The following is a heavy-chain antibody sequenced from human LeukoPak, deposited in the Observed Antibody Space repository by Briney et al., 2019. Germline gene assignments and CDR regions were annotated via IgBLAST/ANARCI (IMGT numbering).Heavy chain of an antibody. CDR3: ARDRHGGNSGRFDY. D-gene: IGHD4-23*01. J-gene: IGHJ4*02. Sequence: GGSLRLSCAASGFTFSSYAMHWVRQAPGKGLEWVAVISYDGSNKYYADSVKGRFTISRDNSKNTLYLQMNSLRAEDTAVYYCARDRHGGNSGRFDYWGQGTLVTVSS. CDR1: GFTFSSYA. V-gene: IGHV3-30*04. CDR2: ISYDGSNK.